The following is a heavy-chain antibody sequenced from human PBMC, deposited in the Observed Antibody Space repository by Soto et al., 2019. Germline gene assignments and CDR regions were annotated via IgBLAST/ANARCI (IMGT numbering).Heavy chain of an antibody. V-gene: IGHV2-70*12. D-gene: IGHD3-22*01. J-gene: IGHJ5*02. CDR1: GFSIPTCGMC. Sequence: GSGPMLVKPTQTLTNALTLPGFSIPTCGMCVNMNPQPPGKALEWLARIDWDDDKYYSTSLKTRLTISKDTSKNQVVLTMTNMDPVDTATYYCAVRRLYEPSFAPSGQGTLVIVSS. CDR2: IDWDDDK. CDR3: AVRRLYEPSFAP.